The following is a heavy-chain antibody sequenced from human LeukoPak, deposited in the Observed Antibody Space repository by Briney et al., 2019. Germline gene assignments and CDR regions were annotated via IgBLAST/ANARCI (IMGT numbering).Heavy chain of an antibody. CDR2: ISSNGGST. D-gene: IGHD2-2*01. J-gene: IGHJ4*02. CDR3: VKDRYCSSTSCYAPFDY. V-gene: IGHV3-64D*09. CDR1: GFTFSSSA. Sequence: PGGSLRLSCSASGFTFSSSAMHWVRQAPGKGLEYVSAISSNGGSTYYADSVKVRFTISRDNSKNTLYLLLSSLRAEDTAVYYRVKDRYCSSTSCYAPFDYWGQGTLVTVSS.